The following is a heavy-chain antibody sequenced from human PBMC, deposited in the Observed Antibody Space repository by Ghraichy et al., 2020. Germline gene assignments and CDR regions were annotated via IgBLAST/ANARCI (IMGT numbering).Heavy chain of an antibody. CDR3: ARRYYDSSRNWFDP. CDR2: INHSGST. CDR1: GGSFSGFY. V-gene: IGHV4-34*01. J-gene: IGHJ5*02. D-gene: IGHD3-22*01. Sequence: SETLSLTCAVYGGSFSGFYWSWIRQPPGKGLEWIGEINHSGSTNYNPSLKSRVTISVDTSKNQFSLKLSSVTAADTAVYYCARRYYDSSRNWFDPWGQGTLVTVSS.